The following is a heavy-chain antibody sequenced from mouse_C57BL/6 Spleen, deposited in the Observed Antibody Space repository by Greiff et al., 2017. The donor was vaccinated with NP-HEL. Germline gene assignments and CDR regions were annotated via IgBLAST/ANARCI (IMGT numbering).Heavy chain of an antibody. CDR3: ARENDYDWDYYAMDY. CDR1: GYSITSGYY. Sequence: EVQLQESGPGLVKPSQSLSLTCSVTGYSITSGYYWNWIRQFPGNKLEWMGYISYDGSNNYNPSLKNRISITRDTSKNQFFLKLNSVTTEDTATYYCARENDYDWDYYAMDYWGQGTSVTFSS. V-gene: IGHV3-6*01. CDR2: ISYDGSN. D-gene: IGHD2-4*01. J-gene: IGHJ4*01.